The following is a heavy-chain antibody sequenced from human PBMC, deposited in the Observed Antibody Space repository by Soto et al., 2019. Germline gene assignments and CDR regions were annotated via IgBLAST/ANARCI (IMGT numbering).Heavy chain of an antibody. J-gene: IGHJ5*02. CDR2: IYYGGST. D-gene: IGHD1-1*01. V-gene: IGHV4-39*01. CDR3: ARHKDWNLDWFDP. Sequence: PSETLSLTCTVSGGSISSSSYYWGWIRQPPGKGLEWIGSIYYGGSTYYNPSLKSRVTISVDTSKNQFSLKLSSVTAADTAVYYCARHKDWNLDWFDPWGQGTLVTVSS. CDR1: GGSISSSSYY.